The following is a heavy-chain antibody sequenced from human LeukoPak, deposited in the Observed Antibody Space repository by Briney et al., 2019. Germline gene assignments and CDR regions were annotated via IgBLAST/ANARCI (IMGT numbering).Heavy chain of an antibody. V-gene: IGHV3-21*01. CDR2: IFSSSSYI. CDR3: ARDYN. Sequence: GGSLRLSCAASGFTFSTYSMNWVRQAPGKGLEWVSFIFSSSSYIYYADSVKGRFTISRDNANNSLYLQMNNLSAEDTAVYYCARDYNLGQGTLVTVSS. CDR1: GFTFSTYS. J-gene: IGHJ4*02.